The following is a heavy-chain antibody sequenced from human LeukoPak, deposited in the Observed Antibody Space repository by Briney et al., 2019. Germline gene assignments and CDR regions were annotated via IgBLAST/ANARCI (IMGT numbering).Heavy chain of an antibody. Sequence: PSETLSLTCTVSGYSISSGYYWGWIRQPPGKGLEWIGSIYHSGSTYYNPSLKSRVTISVDTSKNQFSLKLSSVTAADTAVYYCARHWSGRGSGRPTSGYDYWGQGTLVTVSS. J-gene: IGHJ4*02. V-gene: IGHV4-38-2*02. CDR2: IYHSGST. D-gene: IGHD3-10*01. CDR3: ARHWSGRGSGRPTSGYDY. CDR1: GYSISSGYY.